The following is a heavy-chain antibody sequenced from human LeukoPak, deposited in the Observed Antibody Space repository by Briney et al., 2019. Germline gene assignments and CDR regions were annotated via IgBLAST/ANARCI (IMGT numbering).Heavy chain of an antibody. CDR3: AKRGIVIRAVIIIGFHKEAYYFDY. J-gene: IGHJ4*02. D-gene: IGHD3-10*01. CDR1: GITLSNYG. CDR2: ISERGGST. V-gene: IGHV3-23*01. Sequence: GGSLRLSCVVSGITLSNYGMSWVRQAPGKGLEWVSGISERGGSTNYADSVKGRFIISRDTSKKTVYLQMNSLRVEDTAVYFCAKRGIVIRAVIIIGFHKEAYYFDYWGQGTLVTVSS.